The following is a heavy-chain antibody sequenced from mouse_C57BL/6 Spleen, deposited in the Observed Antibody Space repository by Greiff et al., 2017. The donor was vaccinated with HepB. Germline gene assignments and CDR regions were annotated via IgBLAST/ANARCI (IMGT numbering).Heavy chain of an antibody. J-gene: IGHJ3*01. Sequence: QVQLQQSGAELVRPGTSVKVSCKASGYAFTNYLIEWVKQRPGQGLEWIGVINPGSGGTNYNEKFKGKATLTADKSSSTAYMQLSSLTSEDSAVYFCARGGVITTVVAPFAYWGQGPLVTVSA. CDR2: INPGSGGT. CDR1: GYAFTNYL. CDR3: ARGGVITTVVAPFAY. V-gene: IGHV1-54*01. D-gene: IGHD1-1*01.